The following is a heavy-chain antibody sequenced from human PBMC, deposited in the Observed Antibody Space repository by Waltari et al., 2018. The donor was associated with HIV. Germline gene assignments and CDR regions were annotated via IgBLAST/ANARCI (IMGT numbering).Heavy chain of an antibody. V-gene: IGHV4-39*01. D-gene: IGHD3-9*01. CDR3: ARQRAYVRDWFSQASFFNY. CDR2: IDYTGDT. Sequence: LQLKESGPGLVKPSDTLSLTCAVSGASMNSKNYYWAWIRQSPGARLEWIATIDYTGDTYCTPALTNRTAIAVDSSKNLLSLSLRSLTAADTGFDYCARQRAYVRDWFSQASFFNYWGPGTLVTVSS. CDR1: GASMNSKNYY. J-gene: IGHJ4*02.